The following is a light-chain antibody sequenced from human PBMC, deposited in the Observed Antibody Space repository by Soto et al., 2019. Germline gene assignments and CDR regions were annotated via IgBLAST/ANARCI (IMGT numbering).Light chain of an antibody. Sequence: SYELTQPPSVSVSPGQTASITCSGDKLGDKYACWYQQKPGQSPVLVICQDSKRPSGIPERFSGSNSGNTATLTISGTQAKDEADYYCQAWDSSTVVFGGGTKLTVL. CDR1: KLGDKY. CDR2: QDS. CDR3: QAWDSSTVV. V-gene: IGLV3-1*01. J-gene: IGLJ2*01.